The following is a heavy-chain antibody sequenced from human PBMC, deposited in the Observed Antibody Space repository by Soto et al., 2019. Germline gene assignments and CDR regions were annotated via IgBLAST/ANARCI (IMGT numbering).Heavy chain of an antibody. CDR1: GYSVSSNRGT. V-gene: IGHV6-1*01. CDR2: TYYRSKWKN. J-gene: IGHJ4*02. CDR3: VRGVDSSFDY. Sequence: PXQTLSLACVISGYSVSSNRGTWNLVRQSPSRGLEWLGRTYYRSKWKNDYALSVNSRITINPDTSKNQLSLQLSSVTPDDTAIYYCVRGVDSSFDYWGQGTLVTVSS. D-gene: IGHD6-13*01.